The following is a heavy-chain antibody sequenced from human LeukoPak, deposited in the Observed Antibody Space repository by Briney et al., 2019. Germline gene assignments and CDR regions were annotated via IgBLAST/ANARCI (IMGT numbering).Heavy chain of an antibody. CDR3: TRYNNDHFDD. Sequence: GGSLRPSCAGPGSTFGGYGMHWFRQTPGKGLGWVAVIAYDGSRAFYADSVKGRFTISRDNSKNTMSVQMDDLRAEDTAVYYWTRYNNDHFDDWGQGTLVTVSS. V-gene: IGHV3-33*01. J-gene: IGHJ4*02. CDR1: GSTFGGYG. CDR2: IAYDGSRA. D-gene: IGHD1-14*01.